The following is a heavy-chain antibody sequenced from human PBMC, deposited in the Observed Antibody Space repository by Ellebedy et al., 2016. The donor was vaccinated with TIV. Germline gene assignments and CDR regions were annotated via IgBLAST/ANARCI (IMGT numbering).Heavy chain of an antibody. CDR1: GFTFSSYT. D-gene: IGHD3-10*01. Sequence: GESLKISCAASGFTFSSYTMNWVRQAPGKGLEWVSLISWDGGSTYYADSVKGRFTISRDNAKNSLCLQMNSLRVEDTAVYHCVRGGGYGSDVWGKGTTVTVSS. J-gene: IGHJ6*04. CDR2: ISWDGGST. V-gene: IGHV3-43D*03. CDR3: VRGGGYGSDV.